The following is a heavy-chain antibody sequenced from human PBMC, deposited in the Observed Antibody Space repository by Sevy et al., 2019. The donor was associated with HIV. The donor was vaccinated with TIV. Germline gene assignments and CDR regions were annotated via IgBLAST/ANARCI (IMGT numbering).Heavy chain of an antibody. J-gene: IGHJ4*02. CDR3: AKGRGIAAKYYFDY. CDR2: ISHDGVSS. CDR1: RFGFSDHA. V-gene: IGHV3-30-3*01. D-gene: IGHD6-13*01. Sequence: GGSLRLSCAASRFGFSDHAMHWVRQAPGKGLEWLGVISHDGVSSFYADTVKGRFTISRDNSRNTLYLQMNSLRAEDTAVYYCAKGRGIAAKYYFDYWGQGTLVIVSS.